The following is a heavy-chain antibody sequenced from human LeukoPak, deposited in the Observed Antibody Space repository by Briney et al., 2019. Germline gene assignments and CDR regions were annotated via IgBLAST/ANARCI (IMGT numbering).Heavy chain of an antibody. J-gene: IGHJ5*02. CDR1: GFTFSSYS. V-gene: IGHV3-21*01. CDR2: ISSSSSYI. D-gene: IGHD6-13*01. Sequence: GGSLRLSCAASGFTFSSYSMNWVRQAPGKGLEWVSSISSSSSYIYYADSVKGRFTISRDNAKNSPYLQMNSLRAEDTAVYYCAILAQGIAAAGASWGQGTLVTVSS. CDR3: AILAQGIAAAGAS.